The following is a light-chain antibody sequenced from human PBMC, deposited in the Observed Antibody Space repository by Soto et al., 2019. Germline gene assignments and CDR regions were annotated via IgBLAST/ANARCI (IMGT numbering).Light chain of an antibody. CDR3: AAWDDSLSGVV. V-gene: IGLV1-47*01. CDR2: RNN. J-gene: IGLJ2*01. CDR1: SSNIGRNY. Sequence: QSALTQPPSASGTPGQRVTISCSGSSSNIGRNYVYWYQQLPGTAPKLLIYRNNQRPSGVPDRFSGSKSGTSASLAISGLRSEDEAEYYCAAWDDSLSGVVFGGGTKLTVL.